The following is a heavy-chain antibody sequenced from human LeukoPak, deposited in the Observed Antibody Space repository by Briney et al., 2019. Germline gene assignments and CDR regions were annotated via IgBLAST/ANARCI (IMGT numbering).Heavy chain of an antibody. CDR1: GFTFSSYA. V-gene: IGHV3-23*01. CDR2: IGGSGGST. CDR3: AKDRRVQSYSSGSRFDY. Sequence: GGSLRLSCAASGFTFSSYAMSWVRQAPGKGLEWVSAIGGSGGSTYYADSVKGRFTISRDNSKNTLYLQMNSLRAEDTAVYYCAKDRRVQSYSSGSRFDYWGQGTLVTVSS. D-gene: IGHD6-19*01. J-gene: IGHJ4*02.